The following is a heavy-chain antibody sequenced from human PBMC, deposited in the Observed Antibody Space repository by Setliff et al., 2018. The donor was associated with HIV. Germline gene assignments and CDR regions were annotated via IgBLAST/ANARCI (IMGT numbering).Heavy chain of an antibody. V-gene: IGHV4-39*07. CDR3: ARQGYYYDNSGYFTI. Sequence: SETLSLTCTVSTDSFSNRGFYWGWVRQPPGKGLEWIGEIYHSGSTNSNPSLRSRVTISVDKSKNQLSLKLSSVTAADTAMYYCARQGYYYDNSGYFTIWGQGTLVTVSS. CDR2: IYHSGST. D-gene: IGHD3-22*01. CDR1: TDSFSNRGFY. J-gene: IGHJ4*02.